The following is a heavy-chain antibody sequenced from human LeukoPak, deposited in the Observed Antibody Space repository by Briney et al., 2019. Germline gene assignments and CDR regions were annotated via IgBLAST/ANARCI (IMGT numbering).Heavy chain of an antibody. Sequence: GGSLRLSCAASEFTFSSYGMHWVRQAPGKGLEWVAFIRYDGSNKYYADSVKGRFTISRDNSKNTLYLQMNSLRAEDTAVYYCAKGSLSLMGVFDYWGQGTLVTVSS. D-gene: IGHD2-8*01. CDR1: EFTFSSYG. V-gene: IGHV3-30*02. J-gene: IGHJ4*02. CDR2: IRYDGSNK. CDR3: AKGSLSLMGVFDY.